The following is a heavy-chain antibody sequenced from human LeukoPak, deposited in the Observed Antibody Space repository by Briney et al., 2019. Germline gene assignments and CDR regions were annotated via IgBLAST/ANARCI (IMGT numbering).Heavy chain of an antibody. Sequence: ASVKVSCKASGGTFSSYAISWVRQAPGQGLEWMGGIIPIFGTVNCAQKFQGRVTITADESTSTAYMELSTLRSEDTAVYYCATNAGYCSGGSCYISPGNWGQGTLVTVSS. CDR2: IIPIFGTV. CDR1: GGTFSSYA. D-gene: IGHD2-15*01. V-gene: IGHV1-69*13. CDR3: ATNAGYCSGGSCYISPGN. J-gene: IGHJ4*02.